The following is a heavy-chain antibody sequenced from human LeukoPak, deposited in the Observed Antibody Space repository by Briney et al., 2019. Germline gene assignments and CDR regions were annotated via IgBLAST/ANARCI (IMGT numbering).Heavy chain of an antibody. J-gene: IGHJ5*02. CDR3: ARGLVVVVPAAFNWFDP. V-gene: IGHV1-2*02. CDR2: INPNSGGT. D-gene: IGHD2-2*01. CDR1: GYTFTGYY. Sequence: GASVKVSCKASGYTFTGYYMHWVRQAPGQGLEWMGWINPNSGGTNYAQKFQGRVTMTRDTSISTAYMELSRLRSDDTAVYYCARGLVVVVPAAFNWFDPWGQGTLVTVSS.